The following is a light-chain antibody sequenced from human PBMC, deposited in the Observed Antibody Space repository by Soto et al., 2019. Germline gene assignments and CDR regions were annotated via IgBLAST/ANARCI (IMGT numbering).Light chain of an antibody. V-gene: IGKV3-11*01. CDR3: QQRSTSSPT. J-gene: IGKJ1*01. CDR1: QSVDAY. Sequence: EIVLTQSPATLSLSPGDRATLSCRASQSVDAYLAWYQQRPGQAPRLLMFDASNRATGTPTRFSGRGSGTDFTLTISSLEPEDFAVYYCQQRSTSSPTFGQGTKVEIK. CDR2: DAS.